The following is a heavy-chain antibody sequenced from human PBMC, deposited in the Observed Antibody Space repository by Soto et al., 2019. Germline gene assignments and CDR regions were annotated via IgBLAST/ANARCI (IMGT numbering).Heavy chain of an antibody. Sequence: SETLSLTCTVSGGSIGTSWWNWIRQSPGKGLEWIGYVYYNGSTNYNPSLKSRVTISVDTSKNQFSLKLSSVTAADTAVYYCARVRTYYYDSSGYYFFDYWGQGTLVTVSS. CDR2: VYYNGST. D-gene: IGHD3-22*01. V-gene: IGHV4-59*12. CDR3: ARVRTYYYDSSGYYFFDY. CDR1: GGSIGTSW. J-gene: IGHJ4*02.